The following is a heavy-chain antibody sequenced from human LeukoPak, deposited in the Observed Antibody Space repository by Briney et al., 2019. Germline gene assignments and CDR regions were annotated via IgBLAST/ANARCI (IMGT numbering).Heavy chain of an antibody. D-gene: IGHD3-9*01. V-gene: IGHV4-59*01. CDR2: IYYSGGT. CDR1: GGSINYYY. CDR3: ATDGDILTGYSY. J-gene: IGHJ4*02. Sequence: SETLSLTCTVSGGSINYYYWMWIRQPPGKGLEWIGYIYYSGGTHYNPSLKSRVTMLVDTSKNQFSLKLSSVTAADTAVYYCATDGDILTGYSYWGQGTLVTVSS.